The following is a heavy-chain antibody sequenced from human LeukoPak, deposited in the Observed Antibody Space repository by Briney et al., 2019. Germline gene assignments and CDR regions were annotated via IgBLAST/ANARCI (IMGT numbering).Heavy chain of an antibody. CDR2: ISSSGSLI. Sequence: GGSLRLPCPASGFIFSSFRMNWVRQAPGEGLKCVSSISSSGSLIYYAASMKGRFTASRDNAKNSMFLQLNSLRAEDTAVYYCARNYSDSSGYYYAFDYWGQGTLVTVSS. CDR1: GFIFSSFR. CDR3: ARNYSDSSGYYYAFDY. J-gene: IGHJ4*02. D-gene: IGHD3-22*01. V-gene: IGHV3-21*01.